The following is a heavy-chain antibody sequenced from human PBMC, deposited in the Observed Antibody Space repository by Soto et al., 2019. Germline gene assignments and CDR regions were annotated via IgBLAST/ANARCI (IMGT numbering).Heavy chain of an antibody. CDR2: VNTGGSSP. V-gene: IGHV3-23*01. D-gene: IGHD5-12*01. J-gene: IGHJ3*01. CDR1: GFTFNIYV. Sequence: EVQLLESGGALVQPGGSLRLSCVASGFTFNIYVMTWVRQAPGKGLEWVSGVNTGGSSPHYADSVRGRFTISRDNSKNTLYLQMNTLRVEDTAVYFSAKATWTADAFDVWGPGTTVTVAS. CDR3: AKATWTADAFDV.